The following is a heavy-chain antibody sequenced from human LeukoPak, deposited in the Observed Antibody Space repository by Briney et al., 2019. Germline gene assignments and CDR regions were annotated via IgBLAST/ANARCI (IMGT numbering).Heavy chain of an antibody. J-gene: IGHJ6*02. Sequence: ASVKDSCKASGYTFTSYGISWVRQAPGQGLEWMGWISAYNGNTNYAQKLQGRVTMTTDTSTSTAYMELRSLRSDDTAVYYCARLYCSSTSCYDYYYYGMDVWGQGTTVTVSS. V-gene: IGHV1-18*01. D-gene: IGHD2-2*01. CDR3: ARLYCSSTSCYDYYYYGMDV. CDR2: ISAYNGNT. CDR1: GYTFTSYG.